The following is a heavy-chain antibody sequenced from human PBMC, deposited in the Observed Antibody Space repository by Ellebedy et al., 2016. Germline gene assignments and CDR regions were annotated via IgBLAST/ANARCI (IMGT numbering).Heavy chain of an antibody. Sequence: GGSLRLSCAASGFTFSSYAMHWVRQAPGKGLEYVSAISSNGGSTYYANSVKGRFTISRDNSKNTLYLQMNSLRAEDTAVYYCARDSTIFGVVIDNWFDPWGQGTLVTVSS. D-gene: IGHD3-3*01. CDR3: ARDSTIFGVVIDNWFDP. J-gene: IGHJ5*02. CDR1: GFTFSSYA. V-gene: IGHV3-64*01. CDR2: ISSNGGST.